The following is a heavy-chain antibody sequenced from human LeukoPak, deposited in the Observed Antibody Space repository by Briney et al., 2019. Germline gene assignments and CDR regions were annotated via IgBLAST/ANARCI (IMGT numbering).Heavy chain of an antibody. D-gene: IGHD3-10*01. CDR1: GGSISSSSYY. CDR2: IYYSGST. CDR3: ARHGYGSGSPTDWFDP. J-gene: IGHJ5*02. V-gene: IGHV4-39*01. Sequence: PSETLPLTCTVSGGSISSSSYYWGWIRQPPGKGLEWIGSIYYSGSTYYNPSLKSRVTISVDTSKNQFSLKLSSVTAADTAVYYCARHGYGSGSPTDWFDPWGQGTLVTVSS.